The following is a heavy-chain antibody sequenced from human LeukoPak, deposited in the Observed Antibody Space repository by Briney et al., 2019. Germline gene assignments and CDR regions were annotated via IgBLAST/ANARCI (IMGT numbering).Heavy chain of an antibody. J-gene: IGHJ5*02. D-gene: IGHD5-18*01. CDR1: GFTFSSYS. CDR2: ISSSSSYI. CDR3: ARGRGMGYSYGGFDP. V-gene: IGHV3-21*01. Sequence: GGSLRLSCAASGFTFSSYSMNWVRQAPGKGLEWVSSISSSSSYIYYADSVKGRFTISRDNAKNSLYLQMNSLRAEDTAVYYCARGRGMGYSYGGFDPWGQGTLVTVSS.